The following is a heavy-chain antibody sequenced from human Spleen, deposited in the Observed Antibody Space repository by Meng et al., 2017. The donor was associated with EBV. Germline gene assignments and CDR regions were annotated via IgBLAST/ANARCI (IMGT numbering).Heavy chain of an antibody. CDR1: GYTFISHA. J-gene: IGHJ4*02. Sequence: QVQLVQSGAEVKKPGSSVKVSCKASGYTFISHAMHWVRQAPGQRLEWMGWINAANGNTKYSQNFQGRVTITRDTSAGTAYMELSSLRSEDTAVYYCARDGSRGPPNVDAKPAFDYWGQGTLVNVSS. CDR2: INAANGNT. CDR3: ARDGSRGPPNVDAKPAFDY. D-gene: IGHD2-15*01. V-gene: IGHV1-3*01.